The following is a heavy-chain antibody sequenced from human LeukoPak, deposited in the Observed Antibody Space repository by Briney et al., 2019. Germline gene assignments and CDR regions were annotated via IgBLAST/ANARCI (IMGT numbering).Heavy chain of an antibody. D-gene: IGHD5-24*01. CDR1: GGTFSSYA. CDR3: ARGRRDGYNKAWPYYYYYMDV. J-gene: IGHJ6*03. V-gene: IGHV1-69*13. Sequence: ASVKVSCKASGGTFSSYAISWVRQAPGQGLEWMGGIIPIFGTANYAQKFQGRVTITADESTSTAYMELSSLRAEDTAVYYCARGRRDGYNKAWPYYYYYMDVWGKGTTVTISS. CDR2: IIPIFGTA.